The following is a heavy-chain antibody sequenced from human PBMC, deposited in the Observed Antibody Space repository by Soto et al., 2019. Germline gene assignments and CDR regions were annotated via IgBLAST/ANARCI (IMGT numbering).Heavy chain of an antibody. J-gene: IGHJ6*02. V-gene: IGHV1-69*13. CDR1: GGTFSSYA. CDR3: ARVRYYDFWSGDYTGIDYGMDV. CDR2: IIPIFGTA. D-gene: IGHD3-3*01. Sequence: SVKVSCKASGGTFSSYAISWVRQAPGQGPEWMGGIIPIFGTANYAQKFPGRVTITADESTSTAYMELSSLRSEDTAVYYCARVRYYDFWSGDYTGIDYGMDVWGQGTTVTVSS.